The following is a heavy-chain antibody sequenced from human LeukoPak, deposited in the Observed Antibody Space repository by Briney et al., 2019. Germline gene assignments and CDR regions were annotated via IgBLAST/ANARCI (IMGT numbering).Heavy chain of an antibody. CDR1: GFTFSSYA. CDR2: ISSNGGNT. D-gene: IGHD6-13*01. CDR3: ARDGGGIAAAYYFDY. V-gene: IGHV3-64*01. Sequence: GGSLRLSCAASGFTFSSYAMRWVRQAPGKGLEYVSPISSNGGNTYYANSVNGRFTISRNTSKNTLYLKMGSLRAEDMAVYYCARDGGGIAAAYYFDYWGQGTLVTVSS. J-gene: IGHJ4*02.